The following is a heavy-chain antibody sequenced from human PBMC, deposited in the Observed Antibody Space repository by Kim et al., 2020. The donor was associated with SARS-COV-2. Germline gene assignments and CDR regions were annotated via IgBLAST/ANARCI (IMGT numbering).Heavy chain of an antibody. J-gene: IGHJ4*02. V-gene: IGHV3-7*01. CDR2: QDGSAK. CDR3: ARLFDY. Sequence: QDGSAKNYLDSVKGRFTISRDNAKNSLYLQMNSLRAEDTAVYYCARLFDYWGQGTLVTVSS.